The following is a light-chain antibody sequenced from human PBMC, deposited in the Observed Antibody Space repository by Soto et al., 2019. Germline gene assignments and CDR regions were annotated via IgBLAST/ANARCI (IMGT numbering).Light chain of an antibody. CDR1: QSVSSN. CDR3: QQYNNWPRT. CDR2: GAS. Sequence: EIVMTQSPATLSVSPGERATLSCRASQSVSSNLAWYQQKPGQAPRLLIYGASTRATVIPARFSGSGSGPEFTPTISSLQAEDFAVYYCQQYNNWPRTFGQGTKVEIK. V-gene: IGKV3-15*01. J-gene: IGKJ1*01.